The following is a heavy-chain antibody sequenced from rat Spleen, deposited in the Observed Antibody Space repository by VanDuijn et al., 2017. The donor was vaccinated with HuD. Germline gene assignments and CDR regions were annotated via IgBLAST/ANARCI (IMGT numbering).Heavy chain of an antibody. D-gene: IGHD1-12*02. CDR2: ISPSGGST. V-gene: IGHV5-25*01. CDR1: GFTFSNYD. Sequence: EVQLVESGGGLVQPGRSLKLSCAASGFTFSNYDMAWVRQAPTKGLEWVASISPSGGSTYYRDSVKGRFTVSRDNAKSTLYLQMDSLRSEDTATYYCARHQKYDGSPYYWGQGVMVTVSS. CDR3: ARHQKYDGSPYY. J-gene: IGHJ2*01.